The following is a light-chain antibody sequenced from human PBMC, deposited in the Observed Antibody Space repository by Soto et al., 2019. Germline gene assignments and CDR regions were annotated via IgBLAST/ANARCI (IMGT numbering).Light chain of an antibody. J-gene: IGKJ1*01. CDR1: HGISSW. CDR3: QQYNSYRM. Sequence: DIQMTQSPSTLSASVGDRVTITCRASHGISSWLAWYQQKPGKAPKLLIYHASSLESRVPSRCSGSGSGTEFTLTISSLQPDDFATYYCQQYNSYRMFGQGTKVEIK. CDR2: HAS. V-gene: IGKV1-5*01.